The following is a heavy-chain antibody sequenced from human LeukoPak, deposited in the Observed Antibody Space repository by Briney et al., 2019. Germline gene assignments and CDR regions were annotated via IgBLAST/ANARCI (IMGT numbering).Heavy chain of an antibody. J-gene: IGHJ6*03. CDR3: AILVATPGYYYYMDV. D-gene: IGHD5-12*01. Sequence: ASVKVSCKASGYTFTSYDINWVRQATGQGLEWMGWMNPNSGNTGYAQKFQGRVTMTRNTSISTAYMELSSLRSEDTAVYYCAILVATPGYYYYMDVWGKGTRSPSP. V-gene: IGHV1-8*01. CDR2: MNPNSGNT. CDR1: GYTFTSYD.